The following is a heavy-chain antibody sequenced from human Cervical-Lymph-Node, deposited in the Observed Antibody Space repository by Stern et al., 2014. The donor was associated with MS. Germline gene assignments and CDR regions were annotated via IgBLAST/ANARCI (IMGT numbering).Heavy chain of an antibody. D-gene: IGHD6-13*01. J-gene: IGHJ4*02. CDR2: MYHSGSA. Sequence: QVQLQESGPGLVKPAETLSLSCSVSGGSIRSDGFSWGWVRQSPGKGLQWIGSMYHSGSAFYNPSLKSRVTISIDTSTNQFSLKVNSVTATDTAVYYCARQRAPTYSTSWYFDNWGRGTLVTVSS. CDR3: ARQRAPTYSTSWYFDN. V-gene: IGHV4-39*01. CDR1: GGSIRSDGFS.